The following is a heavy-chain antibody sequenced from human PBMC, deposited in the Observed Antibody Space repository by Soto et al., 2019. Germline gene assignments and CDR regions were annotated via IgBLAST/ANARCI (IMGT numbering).Heavy chain of an antibody. CDR1: WVSFSSNSAA. J-gene: IGHJ6*02. CDR2: TYYRSKWYN. Sequence: SQTLSLNCAISWVSFSSNSAACNCIRQSPSRGLEWLGRTYYRSKWYNDYAVSVKSRITINPDTSKNQFSLQLNSVTPEDTAVYYCARAEYQLLFGLKRHAGYYYGMDVWGQRTTVTVSS. CDR3: ARAEYQLLFGLKRHAGYYYGMDV. V-gene: IGHV6-1*01. D-gene: IGHD2-2*01.